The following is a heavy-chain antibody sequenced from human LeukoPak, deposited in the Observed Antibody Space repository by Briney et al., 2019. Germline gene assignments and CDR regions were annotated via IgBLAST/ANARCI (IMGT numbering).Heavy chain of an antibody. V-gene: IGHV1-18*01. J-gene: IGHJ3*02. CDR2: ISAYNGNT. D-gene: IGHD3-10*01. CDR1: GYIFTSYG. Sequence: GASVKVSCKASGYIFTSYGISWVRQAPGQGREWMGWISAYNGNTNYAQRLQGRVTMTTDTSTRTAYMELRSLRPDDTAVYYCARVLTGDASNIWGQGEMVTVSS. CDR3: ARVLTGDASNI.